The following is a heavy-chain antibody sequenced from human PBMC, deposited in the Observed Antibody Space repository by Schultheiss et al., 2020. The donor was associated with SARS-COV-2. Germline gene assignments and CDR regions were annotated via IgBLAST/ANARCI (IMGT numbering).Heavy chain of an antibody. V-gene: IGHV4-34*01. D-gene: IGHD3-3*01. CDR1: GGSFSGYY. J-gene: IGHJ4*02. CDR2: INHSGST. CDR3: ARVAGDFWSTEYYFDY. Sequence: TLSLTCAVYGGSFSGYYWSWIRQPPGKGLEWIGEINHSGSTNYNPSLKSRVTISVDTSKNQFSLKLSSVTAADTAVYYCARVAGDFWSTEYYFDYWGQGTLVTVSS.